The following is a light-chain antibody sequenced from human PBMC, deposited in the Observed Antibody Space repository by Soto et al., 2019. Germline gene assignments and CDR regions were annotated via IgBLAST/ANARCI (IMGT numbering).Light chain of an antibody. CDR3: QQYEKAVPPVT. CDR2: GAS. V-gene: IGKV3D-15*01. J-gene: IGKJ4*01. CDR1: RSVSTN. Sequence: DILLTQSPAIVSVSPGERATLSCRASRSVSTNLAWYQHKHGQAPRLLIFGASTRVTDIPPRFSGTGSGTEFPLTISYLKSEDLGIYYCQQYEKAVPPVTFGGGTKVEI.